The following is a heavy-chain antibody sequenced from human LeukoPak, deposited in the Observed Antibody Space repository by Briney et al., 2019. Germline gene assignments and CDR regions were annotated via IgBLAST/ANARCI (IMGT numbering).Heavy chain of an antibody. J-gene: IGHJ3*01. CDR2: LNQDGSVQ. CDR3: ARDHNVADV. CDR1: GFIFSHYW. D-gene: IGHD2-8*01. V-gene: IGHV3-7*01. Sequence: GGSLRLSCEASGFIFSHYWMTWYRQAPGKGLEWVANLNQDGSVQAYGDSVRGRFTISRDNAKNSAYIQMSSLRVEDTAMYYCARDHNVADVWGQGTMSLSLQ.